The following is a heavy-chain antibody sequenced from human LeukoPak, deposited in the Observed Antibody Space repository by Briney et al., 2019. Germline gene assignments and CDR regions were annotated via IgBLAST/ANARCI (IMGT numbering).Heavy chain of an antibody. CDR3: AKATGTLGN. CDR2: ISNSDGST. D-gene: IGHD1-1*01. V-gene: IGHV3-23*01. Sequence: PGGSLRLSCAASGFTFISYWMSWVRQAPGKGLEWVSTISNSDGSTYYADSVKGRFTISRDNPKNTLYLQMNSLAAGDTAMYYCAKATGTLGNWGQGTLVTVSS. CDR1: GFTFISYW. J-gene: IGHJ4*02.